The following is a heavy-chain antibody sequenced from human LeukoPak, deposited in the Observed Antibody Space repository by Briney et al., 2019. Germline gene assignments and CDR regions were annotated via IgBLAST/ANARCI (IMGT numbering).Heavy chain of an antibody. CDR1: GFTFSSYG. CDR3: SNLRALRYYYYMEV. V-gene: IGHV3-23*01. J-gene: IGHJ6*03. Sequence: GGSLRLSCAASGFTFSSYGMSWVRQAPGKGLEWVSAISGSGGSTYYADSVKGRFTISRDNSKNTLYLQMNSLRAEDTAVYYCSNLRALRYYYYMEVWGKGTTVTISS. D-gene: IGHD3-16*01. CDR2: ISGSGGST.